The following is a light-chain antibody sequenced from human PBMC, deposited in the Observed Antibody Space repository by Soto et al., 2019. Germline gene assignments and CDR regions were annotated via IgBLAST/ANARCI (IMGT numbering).Light chain of an antibody. CDR3: QQSYEIPLT. J-gene: IGKJ4*01. V-gene: IGKV1-39*01. Sequence: DIQMTQSPSSLSASVGDRVAITCRASQRISRYLNWYQQIPGKAPKLLIYAASTLQSGVPSRFSGSGSGTDFTLTISSLQPEDFATYYCQQSYEIPLTFGEGTKVEIK. CDR2: AAS. CDR1: QRISRY.